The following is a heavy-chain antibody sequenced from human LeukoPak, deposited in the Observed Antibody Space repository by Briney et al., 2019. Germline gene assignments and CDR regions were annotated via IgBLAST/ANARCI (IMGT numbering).Heavy chain of an antibody. CDR3: ARYGDGITGAFDI. CDR1: GFTFSSYA. J-gene: IGHJ3*02. CDR2: ISSSGSTI. Sequence: GGSLRLSCAASGFTFSSYAMSWVRQAPGKGLEWVSYISSSGSTIYYADSVKGRFTISRDNAKNSLYLQMNSLRAEDTAVYYCARYGDGITGAFDIWGQGTMVTVSS. D-gene: IGHD4-17*01. V-gene: IGHV3-48*04.